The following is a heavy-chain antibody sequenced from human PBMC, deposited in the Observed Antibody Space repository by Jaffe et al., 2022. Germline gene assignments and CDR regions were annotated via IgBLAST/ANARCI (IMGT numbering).Heavy chain of an antibody. Sequence: QLQLQESGPGLVKPSETLSLTCTVSGGSISSSSYYWGWIRQPPGKGLEWIGSIYYSGSTYYNPSLKSRVTISVDTSKNQFSLKLSSVTAADTAVYYCARSGRYAGDYYYYMDVWGKGTTVTVSS. V-gene: IGHV4-39*01. J-gene: IGHJ6*03. CDR3: ARSGRYAGDYYYYMDV. CDR1: GGSISSSSYY. D-gene: IGHD3-10*01. CDR2: IYYSGST.